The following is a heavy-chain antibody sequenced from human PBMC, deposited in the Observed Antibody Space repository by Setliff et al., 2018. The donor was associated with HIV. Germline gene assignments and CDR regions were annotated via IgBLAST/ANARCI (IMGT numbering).Heavy chain of an antibody. CDR1: GFTFISST. Sequence: GVLRLSCTVSGFTFISSTMNWVRQAPGKGLEWVASISSSGSYIHYADSLKGRFTISRDNAKNSLYLQMNGLRAEDTAVYYCARDDNLGGIDYWGQGTLVTVSS. CDR3: ARDDNLGGIDY. J-gene: IGHJ4*02. CDR2: ISSSGSYI. V-gene: IGHV3-21*01. D-gene: IGHD1-26*01.